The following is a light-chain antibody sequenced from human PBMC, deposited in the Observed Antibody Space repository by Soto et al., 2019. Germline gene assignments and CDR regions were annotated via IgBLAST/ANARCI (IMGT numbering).Light chain of an antibody. CDR2: EVS. V-gene: IGLV2-14*01. J-gene: IGLJ3*02. CDR3: NSYTDSSTRV. CDR1: SSDVGGYNF. Sequence: QSALTQPASVSGSPGQSITISCTGTSSDVGGYNFVSWYQQHPGKAPKLMIYEVSNRPSGVSNRFSGSKSGNTASLTISGLQPEDEADYYCNSYTDSSTRVFGGGTQLTVL.